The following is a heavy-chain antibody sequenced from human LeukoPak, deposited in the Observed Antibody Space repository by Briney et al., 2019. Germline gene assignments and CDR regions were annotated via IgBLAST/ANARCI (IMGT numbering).Heavy chain of an antibody. CDR2: ISTSSSYI. Sequence: PGGSLRLSGAASGFSFSTLSMNWVRQAPGKGLEWVSSISTSSSYIYYADSVKGRFTISRDNAKRSLHLQMNSLRGEDTAVYYCASGGPDQWEVMSGSFDSWGQGTLVTVSS. V-gene: IGHV3-21*01. D-gene: IGHD1-26*01. CDR1: GFSFSTLS. CDR3: ASGGPDQWEVMSGSFDS. J-gene: IGHJ4*02.